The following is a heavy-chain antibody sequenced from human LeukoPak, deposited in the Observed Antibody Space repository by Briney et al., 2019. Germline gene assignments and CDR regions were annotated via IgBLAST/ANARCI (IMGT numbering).Heavy chain of an antibody. CDR1: GFTFSSYW. V-gene: IGHV3-74*01. CDR2: IKGDGNT. D-gene: IGHD3-22*01. CDR3: ARAPSEIGGYYPEYFRH. J-gene: IGHJ1*01. Sequence: GGSLRLSCAASGFTFSSYWMHWVRQAPGKGLVWVSRIKGDGNTNYADSVKGRFTISRDNAKNAVSLQMNSLRAEDTGVYYCARAPSEIGGYYPEYFRHWGQGTLVTVSS.